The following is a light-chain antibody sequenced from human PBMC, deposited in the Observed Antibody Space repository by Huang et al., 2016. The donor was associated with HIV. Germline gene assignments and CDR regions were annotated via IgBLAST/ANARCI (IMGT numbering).Light chain of an antibody. Sequence: DIQTTQSPSSLSASVGDRVTITCQESQDISNHLNWYQQKPGKAPKLLIYDASTLETGVPSRFSGSGSGTDFTFTIASLQPEDVATYYCQQYDNLHLSFGGGTKVEIK. CDR2: DAS. CDR1: QDISNH. CDR3: QQYDNLHLS. J-gene: IGKJ4*01. V-gene: IGKV1-33*01.